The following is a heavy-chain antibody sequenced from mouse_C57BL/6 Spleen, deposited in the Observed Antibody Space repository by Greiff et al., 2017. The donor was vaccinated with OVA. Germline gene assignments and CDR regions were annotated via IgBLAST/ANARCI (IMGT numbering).Heavy chain of an antibody. D-gene: IGHD1-1*02. CDR1: GYTFTDYE. J-gene: IGHJ1*03. V-gene: IGHV1-15*01. CDR2: IDPETGGT. Sequence: QVQLKQSGAELVRPGASVTLSCKASGYTFTDYEMHWVKQTPVHGLEWIGAIDPETGGTAYNQKFKGKAILTADKSSSTAYMELRSLTSEDSAVYYCTRYGPHWYFDVWGTGTTVTVSS. CDR3: TRYGPHWYFDV.